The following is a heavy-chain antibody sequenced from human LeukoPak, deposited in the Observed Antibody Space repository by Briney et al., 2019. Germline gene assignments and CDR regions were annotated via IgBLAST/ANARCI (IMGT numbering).Heavy chain of an antibody. V-gene: IGHV4-38-2*02. J-gene: IGHJ6*03. CDR1: GYSISSDNY. D-gene: IGHD3-9*01. CDR2: IYYSGST. CDR3: ARHPPNYDILTGYPYPDMSYYYYYMDV. Sequence: SETLSLTCTVSGYSISSDNYWGWIRQPPGKGLEWIGSIYYSGSTYYNPSLKSRVTISVDTSKNQFSLKLSSVTAADTAVYYCARHPPNYDILTGYPYPDMSYYYYYMDVWGKGTTVTISS.